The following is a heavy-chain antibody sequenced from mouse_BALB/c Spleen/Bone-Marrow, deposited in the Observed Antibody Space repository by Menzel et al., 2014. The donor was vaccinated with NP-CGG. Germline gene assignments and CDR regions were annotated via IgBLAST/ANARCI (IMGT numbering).Heavy chain of an antibody. CDR1: GYTFTSNW. CDR3: TGYVRRYYYAMDY. V-gene: IGHV1-5*01. D-gene: IGHD2-14*01. Sequence: VQLQQSGTVLARPGASVKMPCKASGYTFTSNWMHWVKQRPGQGLEWIGAIYPGNSDTSYNQKFKGKAKLTAVTSTSTAYMELSSLSNEDSAVYYCTGYVRRYYYAMDYWGQGTSVTVSS. CDR2: IYPGNSDT. J-gene: IGHJ4*01.